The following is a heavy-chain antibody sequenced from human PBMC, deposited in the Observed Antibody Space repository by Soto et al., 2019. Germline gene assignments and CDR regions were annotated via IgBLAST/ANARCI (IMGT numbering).Heavy chain of an antibody. CDR2: IRPDNGNR. Sequence: QVQVLQSGPEVKRPGASXXXXXKTSGYTFSTSGISXVRQAPGQGLEWVGWIRPDNGNRKSAQRLQGRVTLTTDTSASTAYMELRSLTSDDTAMYYCARDTESNRYNDWGQGTLVTVSS. CDR3: ARDTESNRYND. J-gene: IGHJ1*01. V-gene: IGHV1-18*01. D-gene: IGHD1-20*01. CDR1: GYTFSTSG.